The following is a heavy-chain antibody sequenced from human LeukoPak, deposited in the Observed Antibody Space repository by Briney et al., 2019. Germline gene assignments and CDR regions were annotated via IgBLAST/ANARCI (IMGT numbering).Heavy chain of an antibody. CDR2: IWYDGSNK. Sequence: GGSLRLSCAASGFTFSSYGMHWVRQAPGKGLEWVAVIWYDGSNKYYADSVKGRFTISRDNSKNTLYLQMNSLRAEDTAVYYCARGLYDFWSGFDAFDIWGQGTMVTVSS. D-gene: IGHD3-3*01. V-gene: IGHV3-33*01. J-gene: IGHJ3*02. CDR1: GFTFSSYG. CDR3: ARGLYDFWSGFDAFDI.